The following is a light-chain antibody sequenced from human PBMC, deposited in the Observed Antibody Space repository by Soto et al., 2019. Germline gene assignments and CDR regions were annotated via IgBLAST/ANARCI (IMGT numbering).Light chain of an antibody. J-gene: IGKJ2*01. CDR1: QSLGGW. Sequence: DIKMTQSPSSLVASVGDRVTITCRASQSLGGWLAWYQQKPGEAPKLLIYKASTLENGVPSRFSGSGSWTAFTITIRSLQPDDSATYFCQQYHTYLYTFGQGTKLEI. CDR2: KAS. V-gene: IGKV1-5*03. CDR3: QQYHTYLYT.